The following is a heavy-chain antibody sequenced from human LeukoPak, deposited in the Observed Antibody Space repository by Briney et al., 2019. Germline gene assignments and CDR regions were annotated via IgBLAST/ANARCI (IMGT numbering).Heavy chain of an antibody. CDR2: ISSSSTYI. CDR3: VSLLKYGDYAIDY. Sequence: PGGSLRLSCATSGFTFSSFSMNWVRQAPGKGLEWVSFISSSSTYIYYADSVKGRFTISRDNAKNSLYLQMNSLRAEDTALYYCVSLLKYGDYAIDYWGQGTLVTVSS. D-gene: IGHD4-17*01. V-gene: IGHV3-21*01. CDR1: GFTFSSFS. J-gene: IGHJ4*02.